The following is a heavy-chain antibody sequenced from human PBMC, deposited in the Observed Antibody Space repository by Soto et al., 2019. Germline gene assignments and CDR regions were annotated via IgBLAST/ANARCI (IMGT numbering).Heavy chain of an antibody. CDR3: ARDISPRAIFGVVMTYYYYYYGMDV. D-gene: IGHD3-3*01. J-gene: IGHJ6*02. CDR1: GYSFTSYW. CDR2: IYPGDSDT. Sequence: PGESLKISCKGSGYSFTSYWIGWVRQMPGKGLEWMGIIYPGDSDTRYSPSFQGQVTISADKSISTAYLQWSSLKASDTAMYYCARDISPRAIFGVVMTYYYYYYGMDVWGQGTTVTVSS. V-gene: IGHV5-51*01.